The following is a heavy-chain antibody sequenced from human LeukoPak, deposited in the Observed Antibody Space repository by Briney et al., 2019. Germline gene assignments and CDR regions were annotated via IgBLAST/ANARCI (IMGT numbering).Heavy chain of an antibody. D-gene: IGHD3-22*01. Sequence: SETLSLTCAVYGGSFSGYYWSWLRQPPGKGLEWIGYIYYSGSTNYNPSLKSRVTISVDTSKNQFSLRLSSVTAADTAVYYCARVTGYMIEDYFDYWGQGTLVTVSS. CDR1: GGSFSGYY. J-gene: IGHJ4*02. V-gene: IGHV4-59*01. CDR2: IYYSGST. CDR3: ARVTGYMIEDYFDY.